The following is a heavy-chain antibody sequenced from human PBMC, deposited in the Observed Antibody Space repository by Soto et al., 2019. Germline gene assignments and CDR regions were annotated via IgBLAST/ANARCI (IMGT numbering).Heavy chain of an antibody. Sequence: ASVKVSCKASGYTFASYGISWVRQAGGQGLQWMGWISVYNGNTNYAQKLQGRVTMTTDTSTSTAYMELRSLRSDDTAVCYCAREEYDRSRPYVGYWGQGTLVIVSS. J-gene: IGHJ4*02. CDR1: GYTFASYG. D-gene: IGHD3-22*01. CDR2: ISVYNGNT. CDR3: AREEYDRSRPYVGY. V-gene: IGHV1-18*01.